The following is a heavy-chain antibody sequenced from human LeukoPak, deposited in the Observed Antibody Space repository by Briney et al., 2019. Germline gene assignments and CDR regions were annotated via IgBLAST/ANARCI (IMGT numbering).Heavy chain of an antibody. V-gene: IGHV4-34*01. J-gene: IGHJ5*02. Sequence: PSETLSLTCAVYGGSFSGYYWSWIRQPPGKGLEWIGEINHSGRTNYNPSLKSRVTISVDTSKNQFSLKLSSVTAADTAVYYCASQAHCYGSGSLGWFDPWGQGTLVTVSS. CDR2: INHSGRT. CDR3: ASQAHCYGSGSLGWFDP. CDR1: GGSFSGYY. D-gene: IGHD3-10*01.